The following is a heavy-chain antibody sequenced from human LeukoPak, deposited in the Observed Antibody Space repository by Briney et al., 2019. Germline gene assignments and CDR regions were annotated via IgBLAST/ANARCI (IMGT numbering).Heavy chain of an antibody. CDR3: ARHPDYGASRTRFDP. CDR1: GYSISSGYY. J-gene: IGHJ5*02. Sequence: PSETLSLTCAVSGYSISSGYYWGWIRQPPGKGLGWVGSIYHSGSTYYNPSLKSRVTISVDTSKNQFSLKMSSVTAEDTAVYYCARHPDYGASRTRFDPWGQGTLVTVSS. CDR2: IYHSGST. D-gene: IGHD4-17*01. V-gene: IGHV4-38-2*01.